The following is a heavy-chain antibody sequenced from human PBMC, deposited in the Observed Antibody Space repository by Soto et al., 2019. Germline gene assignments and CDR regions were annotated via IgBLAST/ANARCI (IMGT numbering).Heavy chain of an antibody. CDR3: AREFCSGGNCYTYYFDP. Sequence: GGSLRLSCAASGLTFNRYWMHWGRHAPGKGLVWVSHINTDGSNTNYADSVKGRFTISRDNAKSTLFLQMNSLRDEDTAVYYCAREFCSGGNCYTYYFDPWGQGIPVTVSS. CDR1: GLTFNRYW. CDR2: INTDGSNT. J-gene: IGHJ5*02. D-gene: IGHD2-15*01. V-gene: IGHV3-74*01.